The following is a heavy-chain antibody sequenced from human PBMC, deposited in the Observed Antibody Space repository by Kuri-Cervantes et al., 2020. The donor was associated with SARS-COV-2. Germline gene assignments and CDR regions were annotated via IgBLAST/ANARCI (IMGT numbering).Heavy chain of an antibody. J-gene: IGHJ4*02. CDR3: AKDQGDSYGISYFDY. V-gene: IGHV3-64*02. Sequence: GESLKISCAASGFTFSSYAMHWVRQAPGKGLEYVSVISSKGGSTYDADFVKGRFTISRDNSKNTLYLQMNSLRAEDTAVYYCAKDQGDSYGISYFDYWGQGTLVTVSS. D-gene: IGHD5-18*01. CDR2: ISSKGGST. CDR1: GFTFSSYA.